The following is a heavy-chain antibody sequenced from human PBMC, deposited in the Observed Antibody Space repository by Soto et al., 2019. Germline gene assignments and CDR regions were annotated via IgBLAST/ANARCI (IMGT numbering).Heavy chain of an antibody. CDR3: ARDLYYDSSGYYFLFDY. V-gene: IGHV1-69*13. D-gene: IGHD3-22*01. CDR1: GGTFSSYA. Sequence: ASVKVSCKASGGTFSSYAISWVRQAPGQGLEWMGGIIPIFGTANYAQKFQGRVTITADESTSTAYMELSSLRSEDTAVYYCARDLYYDSSGYYFLFDYWGQGTLVTVSS. J-gene: IGHJ4*02. CDR2: IIPIFGTA.